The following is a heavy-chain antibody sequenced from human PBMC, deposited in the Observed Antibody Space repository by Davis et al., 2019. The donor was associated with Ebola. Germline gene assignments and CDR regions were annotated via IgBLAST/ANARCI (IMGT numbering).Heavy chain of an antibody. J-gene: IGHJ3*01. D-gene: IGHD1-1*01. CDR1: CYIFTTYW. V-gene: IGHV5-51*01. Sequence: GESLKIFCKPSCYIFTTYWIAWVSQVLGKGLEWMGIIYPGYFETRYSPSFQCRVTISADKSITTAYLQWSSLQASDTAMYYCARTRTTGTSSAFNVWGQGTMVTVSS. CDR2: IYPGYFET. CDR3: ARTRTTGTSSAFNV.